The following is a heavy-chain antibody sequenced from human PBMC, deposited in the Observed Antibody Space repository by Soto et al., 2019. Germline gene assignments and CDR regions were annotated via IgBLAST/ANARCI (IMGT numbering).Heavy chain of an antibody. D-gene: IGHD3-22*01. CDR2: ISSSSSYI. J-gene: IGHJ3*02. V-gene: IGHV3-21*01. CDR1: GFTFSSYS. CDR3: ARDMIVAPDAFDI. Sequence: PGGSLRLACAASGFTFSSYSMNWVRQAPGKGLEWVSSISSSSSYIYYADSVKGRFTISRDNAKNSLYLQMNSLRAEDTAVYYCARDMIVAPDAFDIWGQGTMVTVSS.